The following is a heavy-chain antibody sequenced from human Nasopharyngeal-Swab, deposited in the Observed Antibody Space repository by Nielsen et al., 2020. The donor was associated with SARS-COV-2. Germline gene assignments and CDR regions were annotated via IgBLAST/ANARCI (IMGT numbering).Heavy chain of an antibody. CDR1: GGTFSSYA. J-gene: IGHJ6*03. V-gene: IGHV1-69*04. Sequence: SVKVSCKASGGTFSSYAISWVRQAPGQGLVWMGRIIPILGIANYAQKFQGRVTITADKSTSTAYMELSSLRSEDTAVYYCARDCSSTSCYLYYYYYYMDVWGKGTTVTVSS. CDR3: ARDCSSTSCYLYYYYYYMDV. D-gene: IGHD2-2*01. CDR2: IIPILGIA.